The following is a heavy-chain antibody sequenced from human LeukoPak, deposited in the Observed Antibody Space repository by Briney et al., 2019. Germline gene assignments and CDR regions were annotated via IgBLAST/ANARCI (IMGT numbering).Heavy chain of an antibody. CDR1: GGSISSTSYY. Sequence: SETLSLTCSVSGGSISSTSYYWGWIRQPPGKGLEWIGSIYYSGNAYYNPSLKSRVTISVDTSKNQFSLRLSSVTAADTAVYYCARHRAYSYSSPFDIWGQGTMVTVSS. CDR2: IYYSGNA. J-gene: IGHJ3*02. CDR3: ARHRAYSYSSPFDI. V-gene: IGHV4-39*01. D-gene: IGHD6-6*01.